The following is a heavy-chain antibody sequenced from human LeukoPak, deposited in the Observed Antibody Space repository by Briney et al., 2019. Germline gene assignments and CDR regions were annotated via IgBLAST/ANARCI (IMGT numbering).Heavy chain of an antibody. CDR3: ARGAFEEWLVEH. CDR2: IYYSGST. V-gene: IGHV4-59*01. CDR1: GGSISSYY. Sequence: SETLSLTCTVSGGSISSYYWSWIRQPPGKGLEWIGYIYYSGSTNYNPSLKSRVTISVDTSKNQFSLKLSSVTAADTAVYYCARGAFEEWLVEHWGQGTLVTVSS. D-gene: IGHD6-19*01. J-gene: IGHJ1*01.